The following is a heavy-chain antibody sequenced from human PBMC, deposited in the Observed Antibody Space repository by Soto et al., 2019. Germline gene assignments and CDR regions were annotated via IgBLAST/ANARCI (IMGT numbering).Heavy chain of an antibody. J-gene: IGHJ6*02. Sequence: GESLKISCKGSGYSFTSYWIGWVRQMPGKGLEWMGIIYPGDSDTRYSPSFQGQVTISADKSSSTAYLQWSSLKASDTAMYYCARTSAAGKYYYGMDVWGQGTTVNVSS. CDR1: GYSFTSYW. CDR3: ARTSAAGKYYYGMDV. V-gene: IGHV5-51*01. D-gene: IGHD6-13*01. CDR2: IYPGDSDT.